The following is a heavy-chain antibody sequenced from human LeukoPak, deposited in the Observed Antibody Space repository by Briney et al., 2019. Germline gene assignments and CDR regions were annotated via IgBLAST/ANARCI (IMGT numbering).Heavy chain of an antibody. CDR1: GFTFSSYG. J-gene: IGHJ4*02. CDR2: IRYDGSNK. Sequence: GGSLRLSCAASGFTFSSYGMHWVRQAPGKGLEWVAFIRYDGSNKYYADSVKGRFTISRDNSKNSLYLQMNSLRAEDTAVYYCARDAWYEHYFDYWGQGTLVTVSS. V-gene: IGHV3-30*02. CDR3: ARDAWYEHYFDY. D-gene: IGHD6-13*01.